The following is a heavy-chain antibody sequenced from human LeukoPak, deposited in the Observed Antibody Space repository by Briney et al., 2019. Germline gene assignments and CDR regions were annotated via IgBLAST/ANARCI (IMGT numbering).Heavy chain of an antibody. D-gene: IGHD3-3*01. Sequence: ASVKVSCKVSGYTLTELSMHWLRQAPGKGLEWMGGFDPEDGETIYAQKFQGRVTMTEDTSTDTAYMELSSLRSEDTAVYYCATSSAFGVVIGFDYWGQGTLVTVSS. V-gene: IGHV1-24*01. CDR1: GYTLTELS. CDR2: FDPEDGET. CDR3: ATSSAFGVVIGFDY. J-gene: IGHJ4*02.